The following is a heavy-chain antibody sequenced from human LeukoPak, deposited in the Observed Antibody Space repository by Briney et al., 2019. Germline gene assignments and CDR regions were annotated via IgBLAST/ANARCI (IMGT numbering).Heavy chain of an antibody. V-gene: IGHV1-69*13. Sequence: ASVKVSCKASGGTFSSYAISWVRQAPGQGLEWMGGIIPIFGTANYAQKFQGRVTITADESTSTAYMELSSLRSEDTAVYYCARADYDILTGYYRFNWFDPWGQGTLVTVSS. CDR1: GGTFSSYA. CDR3: ARADYDILTGYYRFNWFDP. D-gene: IGHD3-9*01. J-gene: IGHJ5*02. CDR2: IIPIFGTA.